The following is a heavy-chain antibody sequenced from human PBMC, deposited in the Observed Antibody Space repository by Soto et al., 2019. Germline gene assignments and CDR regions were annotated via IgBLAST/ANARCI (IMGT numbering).Heavy chain of an antibody. CDR3: ARHEISSGWYAYYFDY. CDR2: IYYSGST. J-gene: IGHJ4*02. V-gene: IGHV4-39*01. CDR1: GGSISSSSYY. D-gene: IGHD6-19*01. Sequence: PSETLSLTCTVSGGSISSSSYYWGWIRQPPGKGLEWIGSIYYSGSTYYNPSLKSRVTISVDTSKNQFSLKLSSVTAADTAVYYCARHEISSGWYAYYFDYWGQGTLVTVSS.